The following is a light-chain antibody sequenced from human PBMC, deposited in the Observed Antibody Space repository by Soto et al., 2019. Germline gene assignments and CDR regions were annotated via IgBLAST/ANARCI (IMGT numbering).Light chain of an antibody. J-gene: IGKJ3*01. CDR2: GAS. CDR1: QSVSSSY. CDR3: QQSYSTPGPFT. V-gene: IGKV3-20*01. Sequence: EIVLTQSPGTLSLSPGERATLSCRASQSVSSSYLAWYQQKPGQAPRLLIYGASSRATGIPDRFSGSGSGTDFTLTISRLEPEDFATYYCQQSYSTPGPFTFGPGTKVDIK.